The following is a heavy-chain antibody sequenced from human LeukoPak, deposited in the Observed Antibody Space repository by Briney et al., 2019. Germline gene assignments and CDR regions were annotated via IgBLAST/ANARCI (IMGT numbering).Heavy chain of an antibody. Sequence: ASVKVSCKASGYTFTSYGISWVRQAPGQGLEWMGWISAYNGNTNYAQKLQGRVTMTTDTSTSTAYMELRSLRSDDTAVYYCARDKPPPHYDILTGYYIDYYYGMDVWGQGTTVTVSS. CDR2: ISAYNGNT. CDR3: ARDKPPPHYDILTGYYIDYYYGMDV. J-gene: IGHJ6*02. D-gene: IGHD3-9*01. V-gene: IGHV1-18*01. CDR1: GYTFTSYG.